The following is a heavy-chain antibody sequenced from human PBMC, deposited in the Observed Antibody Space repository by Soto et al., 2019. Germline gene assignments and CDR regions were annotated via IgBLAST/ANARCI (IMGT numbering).Heavy chain of an antibody. D-gene: IGHD6-6*01. CDR2: MNPNSGNT. J-gene: IGHJ5*02. CDR1: GYTFTSYD. V-gene: IGHV1-8*01. CDR3: ARALGQLDQLFDWLDP. Sequence: ASVKVSCKASGYTFTSYDINWVRQATGQGLERMGWMNPNSGNTGYAQKFQGRVTMTRNTSISTAYMELSSLRSEDTAVYYCARALGQLDQLFDWLDPWGQGTLVTVSS.